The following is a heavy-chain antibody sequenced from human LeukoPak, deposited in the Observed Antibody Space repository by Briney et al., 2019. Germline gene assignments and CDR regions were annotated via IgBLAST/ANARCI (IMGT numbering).Heavy chain of an antibody. J-gene: IGHJ3*02. CDR1: GYTFTSYD. CDR2: MNPNSGNT. V-gene: IGHV1-8*03. CDR3: ARVGGSYFEGASDI. D-gene: IGHD1-26*01. Sequence: GASVKVSCKASGYTFTSYDINWVRQATGQGLEWMGWMNPNSGNTGYAQKFQGRVTITRNTSISTAYMELSSLRSEDTAVYYCARVGGSYFEGASDIWGQGTMVTVSS.